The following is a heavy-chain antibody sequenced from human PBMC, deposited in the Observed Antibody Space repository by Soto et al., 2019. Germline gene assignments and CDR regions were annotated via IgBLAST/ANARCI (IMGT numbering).Heavy chain of an antibody. V-gene: IGHV4-30-2*01. CDR1: GGSVTSGNTYS. J-gene: IGHJ5*01. CDR2: ISHTGTT. D-gene: IGHD3-10*01. CDR3: ASAVTPYFGTWFDP. Sequence: SETLSLTCAVSGGSVTSGNTYSWSWIRQPPGKGLEWIGSISHTGTTSYNPSLKSRVSMSVDKSKNQFSLKLASVTAADMAVYYCASAVTPYFGTWFDPWGQGTLVTVSS.